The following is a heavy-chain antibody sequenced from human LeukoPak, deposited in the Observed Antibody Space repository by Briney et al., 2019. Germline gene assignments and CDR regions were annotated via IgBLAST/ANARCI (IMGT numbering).Heavy chain of an antibody. CDR1: GGTLSSYA. CDR3: ARDCITMVRGVIIGGDFDY. CDR2: IIPIFGTA. Sequence: ASVKVSCKASGGTLSSYAISWVRQAPGQGLEWMGGIIPIFGTANYAQKFQGRVTITADKSTSTAYMELSSLRSEDTAVYYCARDCITMVRGVIIGGDFDYWGQGTLVTVSS. D-gene: IGHD3-10*01. J-gene: IGHJ4*02. V-gene: IGHV1-69*06.